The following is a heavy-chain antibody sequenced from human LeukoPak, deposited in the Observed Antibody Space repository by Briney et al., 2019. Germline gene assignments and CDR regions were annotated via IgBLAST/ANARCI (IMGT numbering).Heavy chain of an antibody. J-gene: IGHJ3*02. V-gene: IGHV3-30*03. CDR3: TTFDM. CDR1: GFTFTNYG. Sequence: QAGGSLRLSCAASGFTFTNYGIHWVRLAPGKGLEWVAVISSDRSNKHYADSVKGRFTISRDDSKNTLYLQMNSLRVDDTALYYCTTFDMWGQGTMVTVSS. CDR2: ISSDRSNK.